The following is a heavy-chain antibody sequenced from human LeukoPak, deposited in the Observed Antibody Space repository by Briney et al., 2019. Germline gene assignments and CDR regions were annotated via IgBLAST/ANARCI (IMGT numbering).Heavy chain of an antibody. J-gene: IGHJ5*02. V-gene: IGHV5-51*01. Sequence: GESLKISCKGSGYSFTSYWIGWVRQMPGKGLEWMGIIYPGDSDTRYSPSFQGQVTISADKSISTAYLQWSSLKASDTAMYYCARLGGMGSSGYYPNWFDPWGQGTLVTVSS. D-gene: IGHD3-22*01. CDR2: IYPGDSDT. CDR3: ARLGGMGSSGYYPNWFDP. CDR1: GYSFTSYW.